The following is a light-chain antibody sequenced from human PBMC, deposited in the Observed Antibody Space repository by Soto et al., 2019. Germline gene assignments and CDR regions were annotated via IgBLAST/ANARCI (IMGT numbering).Light chain of an antibody. J-gene: IGKJ4*01. Sequence: DVQMTQSPSSLSASVGDRVTITCRASQGIAPYLAWFQQKPGKVPKLLIYAASTLQSGVPSRFSGSGSGTGFNLTISSLQPEDVATYYCQKDNSAPLTFSGGNKVEIK. CDR3: QKDNSAPLT. CDR2: AAS. V-gene: IGKV1-27*01. CDR1: QGIAPY.